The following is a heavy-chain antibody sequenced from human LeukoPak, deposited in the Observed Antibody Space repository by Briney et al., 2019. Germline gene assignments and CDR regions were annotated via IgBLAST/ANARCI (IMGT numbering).Heavy chain of an antibody. Sequence: RSGGSLRLSCAASGFSFSSYAMSWVRQAPGKGLEWVSGISGSGGSTYYADSVKGRFTISRDDAKNSLYLQMNSLRAEDTAVYYCVRDHLWAFDIWGQGTVVTASS. D-gene: IGHD2-21*01. J-gene: IGHJ3*02. CDR2: ISGSGGST. CDR3: VRDHLWAFDI. CDR1: GFSFSSYA. V-gene: IGHV3-23*01.